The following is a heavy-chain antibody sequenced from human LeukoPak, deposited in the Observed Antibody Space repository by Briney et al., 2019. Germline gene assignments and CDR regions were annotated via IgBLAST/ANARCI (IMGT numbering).Heavy chain of an antibody. J-gene: IGHJ5*02. V-gene: IGHV4-59*08. CDR1: GGSISSYY. CDR2: IYYSGST. CDR3: ARGDGYNSRFDP. D-gene: IGHD5-24*01. Sequence: PSETLSLTRTVSGGSISSYYWSWIRQTPGKGLEWIGYIYYSGSTNYNPSLKSRVTISVDTSKNQFSLKLSSVTAADTAVYYCARGDGYNSRFDPWGQGTLVTVSS.